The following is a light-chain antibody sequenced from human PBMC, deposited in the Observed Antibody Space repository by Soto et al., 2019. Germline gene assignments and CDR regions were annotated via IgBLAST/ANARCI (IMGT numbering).Light chain of an antibody. V-gene: IGKV1-12*01. CDR1: QAISGW. J-gene: IGKJ1*01. Sequence: DIQMTQSPSSVSASVGDRVTITCRASQAISGWVAWYQQKPGKVPKLLIYAASTLQSGVPSRFSGSGSGTDYTLTISNLQPEDFATYYCQQANSFPTMFGQGTKVVIK. CDR2: AAS. CDR3: QQANSFPTM.